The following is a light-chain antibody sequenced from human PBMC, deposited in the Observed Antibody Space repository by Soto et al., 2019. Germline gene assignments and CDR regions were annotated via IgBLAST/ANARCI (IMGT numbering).Light chain of an antibody. CDR1: QSVSTT. CDR3: QQYDNWPYT. CDR2: RAS. J-gene: IGKJ2*01. V-gene: IGKV3-15*01. Sequence: EIVMTQSPATLSVSPGERATLSCRASQSVSTTLAWYQQKPGQAPRLLIYRASLRATGVPARFSGGGSGAEFTLTISGLQSEDFAVYYCQQYDNWPYTFGQGTKLDIQ.